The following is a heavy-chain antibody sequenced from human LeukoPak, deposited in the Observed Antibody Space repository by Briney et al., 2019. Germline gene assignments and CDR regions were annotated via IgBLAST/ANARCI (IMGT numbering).Heavy chain of an antibody. D-gene: IGHD3-10*01. CDR1: GYTFTSYA. CDR2: INAGNGNT. V-gene: IGHV1-3*01. J-gene: IGHJ4*02. CDR3: ARDYRFGEPFY. Sequence: ASVKVSCKASGYTFTSYAMHWVRQAPGQRLEWLGWINAGNGNTKYSQKFQGRVTITRDTSASTAYMELSSLRSEDTAVYYCARDYRFGEPFYWGQGTLVTVSS.